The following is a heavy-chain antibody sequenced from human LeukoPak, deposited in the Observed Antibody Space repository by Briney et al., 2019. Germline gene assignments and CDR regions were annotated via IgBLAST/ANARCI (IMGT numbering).Heavy chain of an antibody. V-gene: IGHV5-51*01. D-gene: IGHD3-10*01. CDR1: GYSFTNYW. Sequence: GESLKVSCKGSGYSFTNYWIGWVRQMPGKGLEWMGIIYPADSDTRYTPSFQGQVTISADKSISTAYLQWSTLKASDTAMYYCARLHSEYYYGSGYYMDVWGKGTTVTVSS. CDR2: IYPADSDT. J-gene: IGHJ6*03. CDR3: ARLHSEYYYGSGYYMDV.